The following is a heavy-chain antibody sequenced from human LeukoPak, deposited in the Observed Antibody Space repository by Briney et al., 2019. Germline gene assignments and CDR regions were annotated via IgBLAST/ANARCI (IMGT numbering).Heavy chain of an antibody. J-gene: IGHJ4*02. CDR2: INPNGGST. D-gene: IGHD2-2*01. CDR3: ATERPGVVTHLDH. Sequence: GASVKVSCKASGYTFTGYYMHWVRQAPGQGLEWMGVINPNGGSTSYTDKIQGRVTVSRDMSTSTVYLELSSLRSEDTAVYYCATERPGVVTHLDHWGQGAQVTVSS. CDR1: GYTFTGYY. V-gene: IGHV1-46*01.